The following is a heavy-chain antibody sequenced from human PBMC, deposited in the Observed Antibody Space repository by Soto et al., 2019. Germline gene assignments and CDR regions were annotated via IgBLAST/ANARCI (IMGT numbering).Heavy chain of an antibody. CDR3: ARRYGRYFDY. CDR1: GGSISISD. D-gene: IGHD4-17*01. Sequence: PSGTLSLTCTASGGSISISDWNWFRQPPGKGLEWIGYIYYSGSTNYNPSLKSRVTISVDTSKNQFSLKLSSVTAADTGVYYCARRYGRYFDYWGQGTLLTLSS. CDR2: IYYSGST. V-gene: IGHV4-59*08. J-gene: IGHJ4*02.